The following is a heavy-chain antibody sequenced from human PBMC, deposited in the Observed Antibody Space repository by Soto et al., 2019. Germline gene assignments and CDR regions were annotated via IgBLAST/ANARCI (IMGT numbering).Heavy chain of an antibody. V-gene: IGHV3-7*01. CDR3: ARDQPGYSYGYGLGY. J-gene: IGHJ4*02. Sequence: PGGSLRLSCAASGFTFSSYWMSWVRQAPGKGLEWVANIKQDGSEKYYADSVKGRFTISRYNSKNTLYLQMNSLRAEDTAVYYCARDQPGYSYGYGLGYWGQGTLVTVSS. CDR2: IKQDGSEK. D-gene: IGHD5-18*01. CDR1: GFTFSSYW.